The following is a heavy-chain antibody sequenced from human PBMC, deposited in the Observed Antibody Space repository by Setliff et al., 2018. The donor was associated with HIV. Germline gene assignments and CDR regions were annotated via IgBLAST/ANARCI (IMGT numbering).Heavy chain of an antibody. CDR3: ARDSESYRSGWYLGAHWFDP. Sequence: GASVKVSCKASGYTFTKYAMHWVRQAPGQRLEWMGWINTGNGNTKYSQKFQGRVTITRDTSASTVYMHMSSLRSEDTAVYYCARDSESYRSGWYLGAHWFDPWGQGTLVTVSS. CDR1: GYTFTKYA. D-gene: IGHD6-19*01. V-gene: IGHV1-3*04. CDR2: INTGNGNT. J-gene: IGHJ5*02.